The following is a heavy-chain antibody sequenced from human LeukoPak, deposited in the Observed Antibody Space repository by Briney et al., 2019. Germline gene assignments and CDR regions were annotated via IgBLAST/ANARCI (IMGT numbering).Heavy chain of an antibody. CDR3: ARGPVPQEEGTAMDY. CDR1: GGTFSSYA. V-gene: IGHV1-69*13. J-gene: IGHJ4*02. CDR2: IIPIFGTA. Sequence: ASVKVSCKASGGTFSSYAISWVRQAPGQGLEWMGGIIPIFGTANYAQKFQGRVTITADESTSTAYMELSSLRSEDTAVYYCARGPVPQEEGTAMDYWGQGTLVTVSS. D-gene: IGHD2-21*02.